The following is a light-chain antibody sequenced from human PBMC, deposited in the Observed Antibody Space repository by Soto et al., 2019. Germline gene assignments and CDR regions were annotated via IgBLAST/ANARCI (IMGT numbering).Light chain of an antibody. CDR3: QHYNFWPHT. Sequence: EIVMKQSPGTLSVSPGESATLSCRASQSISNNLVWYQQKPGQAPRLLIYRASTRATGVPARFSGSGSGTEFTLAISSLQSEDVSVYFCQHYNFWPHTFRQGTKVDIK. V-gene: IGKV3-15*01. J-gene: IGKJ2*01. CDR2: RAS. CDR1: QSISNN.